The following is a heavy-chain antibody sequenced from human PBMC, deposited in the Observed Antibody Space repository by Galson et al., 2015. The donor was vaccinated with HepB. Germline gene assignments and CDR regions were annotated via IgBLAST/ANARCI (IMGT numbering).Heavy chain of an antibody. CDR2: IYSDRST. CDR1: GFTVTNNY. CDR3: ARGPGGIVVL. J-gene: IGHJ4*02. V-gene: IGHV3-53*01. D-gene: IGHD3-22*01. Sequence: SLRLSCAASGFTVTNNYMSWVRQAPGKGLEGVSVIYSDRSTDYADSVKGRFTISRDNSKNTLYLQMNSLTSEDTAVYYCARGPGGIVVLWGQGTLATVSS.